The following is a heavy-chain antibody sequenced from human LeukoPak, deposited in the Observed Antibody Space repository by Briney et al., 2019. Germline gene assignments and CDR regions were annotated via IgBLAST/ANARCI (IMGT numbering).Heavy chain of an antibody. V-gene: IGHV4-30-4*01. D-gene: IGHD6-19*01. CDR3: ARVVTGTSAFDI. CDR2: ISYSGST. Sequence: PSETLSLTCTVSGGSVSSGDSYWSWIRQPPGRGLEWIGYISYSGSTFYSPSLKSRATISLDTSENQVSLRLSSVTAADTAVFYCARVVTGTSAFDIWGQGTMVTVSS. CDR1: GGSVSSGDSY. J-gene: IGHJ3*02.